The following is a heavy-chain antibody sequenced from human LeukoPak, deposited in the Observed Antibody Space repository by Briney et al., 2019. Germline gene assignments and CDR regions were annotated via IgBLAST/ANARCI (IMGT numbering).Heavy chain of an antibody. CDR3: ARGDCSGGSCYLSLTAIDY. Sequence: PGGSLRLSCAASGFTVSSNYMSWVRQAPGNGLEGVSVLYSGGSTYYADSVKGRFTISRDNAKNSLYLKMNSLRAEDTAVYYCARGDCSGGSCYLSLTAIDYWGQGTLVTVSS. CDR2: LYSGGST. D-gene: IGHD2-15*01. J-gene: IGHJ4*02. V-gene: IGHV3-53*01. CDR1: GFTVSSNY.